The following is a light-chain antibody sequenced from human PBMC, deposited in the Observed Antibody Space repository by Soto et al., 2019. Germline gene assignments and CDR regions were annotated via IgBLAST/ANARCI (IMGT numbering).Light chain of an antibody. V-gene: IGKV3-15*01. CDR3: QQFNNWPLYT. CDR1: QSVSSN. CDR2: SAS. J-gene: IGKJ2*01. Sequence: EIVMTQSPATLSVSPGERASLSCRASQSVSSNLAWYQQKPGQAPRLLMFSASTRATGIPARFSGSGSGTDFTLTISSLKSEDFAVYYWQQFNNWPLYTFGQGTKLEIK.